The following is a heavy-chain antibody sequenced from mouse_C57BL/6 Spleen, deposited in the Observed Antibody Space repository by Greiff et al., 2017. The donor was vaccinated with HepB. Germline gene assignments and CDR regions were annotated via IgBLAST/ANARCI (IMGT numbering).Heavy chain of an antibody. CDR1: GYTFTDYN. V-gene: IGHV1-18*01. Sequence: VHVKQSGPELVKPGASVKIPCKASGYTFTDYNMDWVKQSHGKSLEWIGDINPNNGGTIYNQKFKGKATLTVDKSSSTAYMELRSLTSEDTAVYYCARRYYDYDGGYAMDYWGQGTSVTVSS. J-gene: IGHJ4*01. CDR2: INPNNGGT. CDR3: ARRYYDYDGGYAMDY. D-gene: IGHD2-4*01.